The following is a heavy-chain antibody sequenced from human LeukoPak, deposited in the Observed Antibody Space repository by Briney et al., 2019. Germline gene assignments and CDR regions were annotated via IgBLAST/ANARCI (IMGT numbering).Heavy chain of an antibody. D-gene: IGHD3-3*01. J-gene: IGHJ4*02. CDR2: INHSGST. V-gene: IGHV4-34*01. Sequence: PSETLSLTCAVYGGSFSGYYWSWIRQPPGKGLEWIGEINHSGSTNYNPSLKSRVTTSVDTSKNQFSLKLSSVTAADTAVYYCARGRGYDFWSGYPYYFDYWGQGTLVTVSS. CDR3: ARGRGYDFWSGYPYYFDY. CDR1: GGSFSGYY.